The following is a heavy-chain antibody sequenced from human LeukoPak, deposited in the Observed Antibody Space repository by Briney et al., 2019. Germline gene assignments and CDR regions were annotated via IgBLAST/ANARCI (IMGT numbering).Heavy chain of an antibody. Sequence: SETLSLTCTASGGSISSHYWSWIRQPPGKGLEWIGYIYYSGSTNYNPSLKSRVTISVDTSKNQFSLKLSSVTAADTAVYYCARGMTAGYNWFDPWGQGTLVTVSS. D-gene: IGHD6-13*01. J-gene: IGHJ5*02. CDR3: ARGMTAGYNWFDP. CDR2: IYYSGST. CDR1: GGSISSHY. V-gene: IGHV4-59*11.